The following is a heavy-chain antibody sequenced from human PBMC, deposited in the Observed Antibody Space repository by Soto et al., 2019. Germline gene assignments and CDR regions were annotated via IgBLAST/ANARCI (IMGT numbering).Heavy chain of an antibody. CDR1: GYTFPSYD. D-gene: IGHD6-6*01. Sequence: ASVKVSGKSSGYTFPSYDIDWLRQATGQGLGWMGWRNPNSGNTGYAQRFQGRVIMNSNTSISTAYMDLSSQRSEHTAVYYCATGRIAARRPPKYIYYYFDYWGQGTLVTVSS. V-gene: IGHV1-8*01. J-gene: IGHJ4*02. CDR3: ATGRIAARRPPKYIYYYFDY. CDR2: RNPNSGNT.